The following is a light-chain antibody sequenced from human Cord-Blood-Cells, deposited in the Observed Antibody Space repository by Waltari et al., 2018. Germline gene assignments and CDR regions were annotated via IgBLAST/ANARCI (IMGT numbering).Light chain of an antibody. CDR1: RLRSYY. CDR3: NSRDSSGNHP. CDR2: GKN. Sequence: AVSVALRPTVRITCQGDRLRSYYASRYQQKPGQAPVLVIYGKNNRPSGIPDRFSGSSSGNTASLTITGAQAEDEADYYCNSRDSSGNHPFGGGTKLTVL. J-gene: IGLJ3*02. V-gene: IGLV3-19*01.